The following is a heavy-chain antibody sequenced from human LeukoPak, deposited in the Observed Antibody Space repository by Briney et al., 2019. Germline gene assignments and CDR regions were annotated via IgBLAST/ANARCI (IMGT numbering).Heavy chain of an antibody. Sequence: GGSLRLSCAASGFTFSSYAMNWVRQSPGKGLEWVSGISGSGASTYYADSVKGRFTISRDNSKNTLDLQMNSLRVEDTAVYYCAIQTVASIVPFPFDYWGQGTLVTVCS. J-gene: IGHJ4*02. D-gene: IGHD2-15*01. CDR3: AIQTVASIVPFPFDY. V-gene: IGHV3-23*01. CDR2: ISGSGAST. CDR1: GFTFSSYA.